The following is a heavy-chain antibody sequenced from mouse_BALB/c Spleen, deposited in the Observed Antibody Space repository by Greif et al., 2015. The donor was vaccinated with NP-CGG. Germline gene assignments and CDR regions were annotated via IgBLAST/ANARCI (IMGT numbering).Heavy chain of an antibody. CDR2: ISSGGSYT. V-gene: IGHV5-6*02. J-gene: IGHJ2*01. D-gene: IGHD2-4*01. Sequence: EVKLMESGGDLVKPGGSLKLSCAASGFTFSSYGMSWVRQTPDKRLEWVATISSGGSYTYYPDSVKGRFTISRDNAKNTTIRQTRRLKHEDSAMYYCARREYEYDVYDSWRQGTTLPESS. CDR1: GFTFSSYG. CDR3: ARREYEYDVYDS.